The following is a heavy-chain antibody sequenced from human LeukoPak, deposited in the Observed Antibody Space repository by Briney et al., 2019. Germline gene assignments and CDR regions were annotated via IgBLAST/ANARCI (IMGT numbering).Heavy chain of an antibody. V-gene: IGHV1-2*02. CDR3: ASVPDYGGNYYYYYYGMDV. CDR2: INPNSGGT. CDR1: GYTFTGYY. D-gene: IGHD2-21*02. J-gene: IGHJ6*02. Sequence: ASVKVSCKASGYTFTGYYMHWVRQAPGQGLEWMGWINPNSGGTNYAQKFQGRVTMTRDTSISTAYMELSRPRSDDTAVYYCASVPDYGGNYYYYYYGMDVWGQGTTVTVSS.